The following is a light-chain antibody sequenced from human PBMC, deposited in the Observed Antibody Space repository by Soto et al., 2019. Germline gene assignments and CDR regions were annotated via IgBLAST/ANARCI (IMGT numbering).Light chain of an antibody. J-gene: IGKJ1*01. Sequence: DIQMTQSPSSLSASVGDRVIITCRASQTISSHLNWYQQKPGKAPKLLIYAASSLQSGVPSRFSGSGSGTDFTLTISSLQPEDFATYYCQQSYSSLWTFGQGTKVDIK. CDR1: QTISSH. CDR3: QQSYSSLWT. V-gene: IGKV1-39*01. CDR2: AAS.